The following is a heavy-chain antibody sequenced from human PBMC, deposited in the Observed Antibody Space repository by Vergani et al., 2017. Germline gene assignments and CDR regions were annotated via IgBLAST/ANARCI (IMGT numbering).Heavy chain of an antibody. Sequence: QVQLQESGPGLVKPSQTLSLTCTVSGGSLSSGSYYWSWVRQRPGKGLEWIGYIYNSGSTYYNPSLKSRAIMSVDASKKQFSLKLTSVTAADTAVYYCARDGGEYDKDALDVWGQGTKVTVTS. D-gene: IGHD2-21*01. CDR3: ARDGGEYDKDALDV. CDR1: GGSLSSGSYY. CDR2: IYNSGST. J-gene: IGHJ3*01. V-gene: IGHV4-30-4*01.